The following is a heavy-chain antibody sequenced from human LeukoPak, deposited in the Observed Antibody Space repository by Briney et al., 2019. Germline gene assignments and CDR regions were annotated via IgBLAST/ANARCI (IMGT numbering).Heavy chain of an antibody. J-gene: IGHJ4*02. CDR1: GDSISTSNSY. CDR2: IYYSGNT. D-gene: IGHD1-14*01. V-gene: IGHV4-39*01. CDR3: AAVATGY. Sequence: SETLSLTCTVSGDSISTSNSYWGWIRQPPGKGLEWIGSIYYSGNTYYNASLKSRVTISVDTSKNQFSLKLTSVTAADTAVYYCAAVATGYWGQGTLVTVSS.